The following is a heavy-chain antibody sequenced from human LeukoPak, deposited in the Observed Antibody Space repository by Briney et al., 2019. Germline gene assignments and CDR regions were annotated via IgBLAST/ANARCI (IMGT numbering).Heavy chain of an antibody. D-gene: IGHD6-13*01. V-gene: IGHV3-48*01. Sequence: PGGSLRLSCAASGFTFSSYSMNWVRQAPGKGLEWVSYISSSSSTIYYADSVKGRFTISRGNAENSVYLQMNSLRAEDTAVYYCARGDTVIAAADYWGQGTLVTVSS. CDR1: GFTFSSYS. CDR2: ISSSSSTI. CDR3: ARGDTVIAAADY. J-gene: IGHJ4*02.